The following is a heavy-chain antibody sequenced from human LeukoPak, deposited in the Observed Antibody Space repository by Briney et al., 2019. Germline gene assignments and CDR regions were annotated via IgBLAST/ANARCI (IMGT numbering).Heavy chain of an antibody. CDR3: ARDTPGGSGSLDY. Sequence: SETLSLTCTVPGDSISSYYWSWIRQPPGKGLEWIGYIYYSGSTNYNPSLKSRVTISVDTSKNQFSLKLSSVTAADTAVYYCARDTPGGSGSLDYWGQGTLVTVSS. CDR1: GDSISSYY. CDR2: IYYSGST. D-gene: IGHD3-10*01. V-gene: IGHV4-59*01. J-gene: IGHJ4*02.